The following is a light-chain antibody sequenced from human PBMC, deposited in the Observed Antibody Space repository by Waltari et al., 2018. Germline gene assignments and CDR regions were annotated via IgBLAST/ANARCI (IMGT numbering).Light chain of an antibody. CDR2: WAS. V-gene: IGKV4-1*01. J-gene: IGKJ2*01. Sequence: DIVLAQSPDSLAVSLGARATINRNSRQSVLHSSYNKNYLAWFQLKSGQPPKLLIYWASTRESGVPDRFSGSGSGTDFTLTISGLQAEDVAVYYCQQYYSPPYTFGQGTKLQI. CDR3: QQYYSPPYT. CDR1: QSVLHSSYNKNY.